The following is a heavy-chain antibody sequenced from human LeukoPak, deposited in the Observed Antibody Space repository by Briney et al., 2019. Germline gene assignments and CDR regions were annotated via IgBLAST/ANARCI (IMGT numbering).Heavy chain of an antibody. Sequence: GGSLRLSCAASGFTFSSYGMSWVRQAPGKGLEWVSSISSTGGTTYYADSVKGRFTISRDNSKNTLYLQMNSLRAEDTAVYYCARAPSLRIAAAGTSDYWGQGTLVTVSS. CDR1: GFTFSSYG. CDR3: ARAPSLRIAAAGTSDY. V-gene: IGHV3-23*01. J-gene: IGHJ4*02. D-gene: IGHD6-13*01. CDR2: ISSTGGTT.